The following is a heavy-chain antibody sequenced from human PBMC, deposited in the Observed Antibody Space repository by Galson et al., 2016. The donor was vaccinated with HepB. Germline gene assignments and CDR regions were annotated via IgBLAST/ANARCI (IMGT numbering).Heavy chain of an antibody. J-gene: IGHJ4*02. D-gene: IGHD3-3*01. CDR2: LSAGGGSP. V-gene: IGHV3-23*01. CDR1: GFAFNTYA. Sequence: SLRLSCAASGFAFNTYAMTWVRQAPGRGLEWVSGLSAGGGSPYYADSVEGRFTISRDNSKNTLSLQMNSLAAEGTAIYYCAKVGPSISTSIRWYFDSWGQGTLVTVSS. CDR3: AKVGPSISTSIRWYFDS.